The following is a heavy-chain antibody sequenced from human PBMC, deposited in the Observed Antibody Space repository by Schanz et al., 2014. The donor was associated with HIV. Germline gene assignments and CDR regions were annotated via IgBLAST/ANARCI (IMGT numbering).Heavy chain of an antibody. CDR1: GFTFRHAW. J-gene: IGHJ6*02. CDR3: TTRRVLGVNLDV. D-gene: IGHD3-3*01. Sequence: EVQLVQSGGGLVKPGGSLRISCAASGFTFRHAWMSWVRQAPGKGLEWVGLIKSKTDGETTDYAAPMKGRFTISRDDSKTTLFLQMNSLKSEDTAVYYCTTRRVLGVNLDVWGQGTTVTVSS. V-gene: IGHV3-15*01. CDR2: IKSKTDGETT.